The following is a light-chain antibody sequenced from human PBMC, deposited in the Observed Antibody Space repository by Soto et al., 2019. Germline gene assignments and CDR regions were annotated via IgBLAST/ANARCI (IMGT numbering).Light chain of an antibody. V-gene: IGKV3-11*01. CDR2: DAS. Sequence: EIVLTQSPATLSLSPGERATLSCRASQSVGSSLAWYQQKPGQAPRLLIYDASNRATGIPARFSGSGSGTDFTLTISRLEPEDFAVYYCQQYGRSPTFGQGTRLEIK. CDR3: QQYGRSPT. J-gene: IGKJ5*01. CDR1: QSVGSS.